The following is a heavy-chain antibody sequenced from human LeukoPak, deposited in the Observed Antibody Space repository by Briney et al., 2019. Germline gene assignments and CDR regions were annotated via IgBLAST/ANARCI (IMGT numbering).Heavy chain of an antibody. CDR2: ISYSGST. V-gene: IGHV4-39*01. D-gene: IGHD3-10*01. Sequence: SETLSLTCTVSGGSISSSSYYWGWIRQPPGKGLEWIGSISYSGSTYYNPSLKSRVTISVDTSKNKFSLKLNSVTAADTAVYYCARTPFREVVAFDIWGQGTMVTVSS. J-gene: IGHJ3*02. CDR1: GGSISSSSYY. CDR3: ARTPFREVVAFDI.